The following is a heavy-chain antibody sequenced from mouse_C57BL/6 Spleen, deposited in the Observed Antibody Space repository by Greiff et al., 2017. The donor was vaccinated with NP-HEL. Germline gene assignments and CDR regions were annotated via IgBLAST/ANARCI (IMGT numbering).Heavy chain of an antibody. D-gene: IGHD1-1*01. Sequence: EVQLVESGEGLVKPGGSLKLSCAASGFTFSSYAMSWVRQTPEKRLEWVAYISSGGDYIYYADTVKGRFTISRDNARNTLYLQMSSLKSEDTAMYYCTRDEATVRERWYFDVWGTGTTVTVSS. CDR2: ISSGGDYI. CDR1: GFTFSSYA. CDR3: TRDEATVRERWYFDV. J-gene: IGHJ1*03. V-gene: IGHV5-9-1*02.